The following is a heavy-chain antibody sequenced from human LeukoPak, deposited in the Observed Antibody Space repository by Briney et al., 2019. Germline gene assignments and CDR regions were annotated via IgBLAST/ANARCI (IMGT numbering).Heavy chain of an antibody. CDR3: TTTTMVRGVYRSYWFDP. CDR2: IKSKTDGGTT. Sequence: GGSLRLSCAASGFTFSKAWMSWVRQAPGKGLEWVGRIKSKTDGGTTDYAAPVKGRFTISRDDSKNTLYLQMNSLKTEDTAVYYCTTTTMVRGVYRSYWFDPWGQGTLVTVSS. V-gene: IGHV3-15*01. D-gene: IGHD3-10*01. CDR1: GFTFSKAW. J-gene: IGHJ5*02.